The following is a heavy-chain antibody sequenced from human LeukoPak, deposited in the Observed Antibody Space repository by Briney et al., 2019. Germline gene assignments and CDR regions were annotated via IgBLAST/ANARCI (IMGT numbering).Heavy chain of an antibody. CDR3: ARSTPDYSAFDI. D-gene: IGHD4-11*01. CDR2: IIPIFGTA. Sequence: ASVKVSCKASGGTFSSYAISWVRQAPGQGLEWMGGIIPIFGTANYAQKFRGRVTITADESTSTAYMELSSLRSEDTAVYYCARSTPDYSAFDIWGQGTMVTVSS. J-gene: IGHJ3*02. V-gene: IGHV1-69*13. CDR1: GGTFSSYA.